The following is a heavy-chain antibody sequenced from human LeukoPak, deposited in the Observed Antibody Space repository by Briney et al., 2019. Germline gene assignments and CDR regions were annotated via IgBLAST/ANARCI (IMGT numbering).Heavy chain of an antibody. CDR2: IYYSGST. CDR1: GGSISSSSYY. Sequence: PSETLSLTCTVSGGSISSSSYYWGWIRQPPGKGLEWIGSIYYSGSTYYNPSLKSRVTISVDTSKNQFSLKLSSVTAADTAVYYCARPGDYGDSVDYWGQGTLVTVSS. D-gene: IGHD4-17*01. V-gene: IGHV4-39*01. J-gene: IGHJ4*02. CDR3: ARPGDYGDSVDY.